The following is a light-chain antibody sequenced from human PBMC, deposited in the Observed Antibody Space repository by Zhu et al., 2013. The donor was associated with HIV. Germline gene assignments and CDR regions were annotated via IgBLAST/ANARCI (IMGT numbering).Light chain of an antibody. CDR1: QSISSY. CDR2: AAS. CDR3: QQSYRMPRT. Sequence: DIQMTQSPSSLSASVGDRVTITCRASQSISSYLNWYQRKPGKAPNLLIYAASSLQSGVPSRFSGSGSGTDFTLTISSLQPEDSATYYCQQSYRMPRTFGQGTRVEI. V-gene: IGKV1-39*01. J-gene: IGKJ1*01.